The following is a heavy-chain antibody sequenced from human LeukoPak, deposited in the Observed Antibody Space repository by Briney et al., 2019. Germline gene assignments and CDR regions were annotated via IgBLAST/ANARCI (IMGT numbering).Heavy chain of an antibody. J-gene: IGHJ4*02. CDR1: GFTFSSYW. D-gene: IGHD3-22*01. CDR2: IKQDGSEK. CDR3: AREQNYYDSSGYFLNYYFDY. V-gene: IGHV3-7*01. Sequence: GGSLRLSCAASGFTFSSYWMSWVRQAPGKGLEWVANIKQDGSEKYYVDSVKGRFTISRDNAKNSLYLQMNCLRAEDTAVYYCAREQNYYDSSGYFLNYYFDYWGQGTLVTVSS.